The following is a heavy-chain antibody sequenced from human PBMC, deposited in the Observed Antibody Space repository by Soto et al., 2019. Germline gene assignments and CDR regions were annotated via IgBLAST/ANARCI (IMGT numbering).Heavy chain of an antibody. V-gene: IGHV1-8*01. CDR3: ARVAVAARPRWYNWFDP. D-gene: IGHD2-15*01. Sequence: QEQLVQSGAEVKKPGASVKVSCKTSGYTFTDYDINWVRQATGQGLEWIGWMNPNSGETGYAHNFQGRVTMTRSPSLNTAYLELSSLRSEDTAVYYCARVAVAARPRWYNWFDPWGQGTLVTVSS. J-gene: IGHJ5*02. CDR2: MNPNSGET. CDR1: GYTFTDYD.